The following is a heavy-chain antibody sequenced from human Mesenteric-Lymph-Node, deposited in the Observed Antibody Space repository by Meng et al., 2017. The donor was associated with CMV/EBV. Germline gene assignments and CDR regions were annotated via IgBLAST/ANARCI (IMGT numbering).Heavy chain of an antibody. CDR3: ARDEGSGSFQYYHHYDGIDV. D-gene: IGHD3-10*01. CDR1: GFTCSSYD. V-gene: IGHV3-13*01. CDR2: IGTAGDT. J-gene: IGHJ6*02. Sequence: GASLKFSYAASGFTCSSYDMRWVRQATGKVLEWVSAIGTAGDTYYPGSVKGRFTISRDNSTNTLYVEMNSLGAEDTAVYFCARDEGSGSFQYYHHYDGIDVWGQGTTVTVSS.